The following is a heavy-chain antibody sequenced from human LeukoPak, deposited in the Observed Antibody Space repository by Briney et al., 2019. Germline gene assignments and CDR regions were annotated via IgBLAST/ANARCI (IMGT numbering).Heavy chain of an antibody. CDR3: ATGPLGQLVARDEYFQH. D-gene: IGHD6-6*01. CDR2: FDPEDGET. CDR1: GYTLTELS. V-gene: IGHV1-24*01. Sequence: ASVKVSCKVSGYTLTELSMHWVRQAPGKGLEWMGGFDPEDGETIYAQKFQGRVTMTEDTSTDTAYMELSSLRSEDTAVYYCATGPLGQLVARDEYFQHWGQGTLVTGSS. J-gene: IGHJ1*01.